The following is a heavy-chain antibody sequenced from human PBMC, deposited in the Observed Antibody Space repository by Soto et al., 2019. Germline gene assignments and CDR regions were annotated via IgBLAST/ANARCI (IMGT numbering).Heavy chain of an antibody. V-gene: IGHV1-69*02. CDR3: ARYYDSSGYGDY. CDR2: IIPILGIA. CDR1: GGTFSSYT. D-gene: IGHD3-22*01. J-gene: IGHJ4*02. Sequence: ASVKVSCKASGGTFSSYTISWVRQAPGQGLEWMGRIIPILGIANYAQKFQGRVTITADKSTSTAYMELSSLRSDDTAVYYCARYYDSSGYGDYWGQGTLVTVSS.